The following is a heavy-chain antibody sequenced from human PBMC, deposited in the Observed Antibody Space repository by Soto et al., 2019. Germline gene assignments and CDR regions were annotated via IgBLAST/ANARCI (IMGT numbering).Heavy chain of an antibody. CDR1: GYTFTSYG. Sequence: ASVKVSCKASGYTFTSYGISWVRQAPGQGLEWMGWISAYNGNTNYAQKLQGRVTMTTDTSTSTAYMELRSLRSDDTAVFSCARGSAIFGGFTFFAYWGQGPLVTVSS. V-gene: IGHV1-18*01. CDR2: ISAYNGNT. D-gene: IGHD3-3*01. J-gene: IGHJ4*02. CDR3: ARGSAIFGGFTFFAY.